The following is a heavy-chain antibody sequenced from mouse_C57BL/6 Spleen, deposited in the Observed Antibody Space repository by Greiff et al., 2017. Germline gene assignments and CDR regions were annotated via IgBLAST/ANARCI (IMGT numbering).Heavy chain of an antibody. CDR1: GYTFTDYN. J-gene: IGHJ2*01. CDR3: ASALITTVVATDY. CDR2: INPNNGGT. D-gene: IGHD1-1*01. Sequence: VQLQQSGPELVKPGASVKMSCKASGYTFTDYNMHWVKQSHGKSLEWIGYINPNNGGTSYNQKFKGKATLTVNKSSSTAYMELRSLTSEDSAVYYCASALITTVVATDYWGQGTTLTVSS. V-gene: IGHV1-22*01.